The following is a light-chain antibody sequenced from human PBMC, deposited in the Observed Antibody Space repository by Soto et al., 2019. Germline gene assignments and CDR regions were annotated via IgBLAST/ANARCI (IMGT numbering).Light chain of an antibody. J-gene: IGKJ1*01. Sequence: EIVMTQSPATLSVSPGERATLSCRASQSVSSNLAWYQQKPGQAPRLLIYGASTRATGIPARFSGSGSGTEFTLTISSLQSEDFAVYYCRQYNNWPQTFRQGTKVEIK. CDR1: QSVSSN. V-gene: IGKV3-15*01. CDR2: GAS. CDR3: RQYNNWPQT.